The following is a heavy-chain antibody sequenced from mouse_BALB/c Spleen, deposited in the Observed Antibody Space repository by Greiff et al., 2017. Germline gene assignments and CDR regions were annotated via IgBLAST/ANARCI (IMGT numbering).Heavy chain of an antibody. J-gene: IGHJ4*01. CDR2: ISYSGST. CDR3: DGGYAMDY. V-gene: IGHV3-2*02. Sequence: VQLKESGPGLVKPSQSLSLTCTVTGYSITSDYAWNWIRQFPGNKLEWMGYISYSGSTSYNPSLKSRISITRDTSKNQFFLQLNSVTTEDTATYYCDGGYAMDYWGQGTSVTVSS. CDR1: GYSITSDYA.